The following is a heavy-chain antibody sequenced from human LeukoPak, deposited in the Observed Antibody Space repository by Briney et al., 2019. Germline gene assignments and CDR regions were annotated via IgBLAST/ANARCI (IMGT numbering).Heavy chain of an antibody. J-gene: IGHJ4*02. CDR2: ISPGDSDT. CDR3: ARVGPMRTTSFGGSYPYFDY. CDR1: EYHLTNYW. V-gene: IGHV5-51*01. Sequence: GESLKISCKGSEYHLTNYWIAWVRQMPGKGLEWMGVISPGDSDTRYSPSFQGQVTISADKASSTAYLEWSSLKASDTAMYYCARVGPMRTTSFGGSYPYFDYWGPGTLVTVSS. D-gene: IGHD1-26*01.